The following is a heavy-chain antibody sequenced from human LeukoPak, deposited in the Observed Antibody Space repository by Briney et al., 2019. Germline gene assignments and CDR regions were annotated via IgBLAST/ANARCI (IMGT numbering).Heavy chain of an antibody. Sequence: SQTLSLTCTVSGGSISSGSYYWSWIRQPRGKGLEWIGYIYYSGSTNYNPSLKSRVTISVDTSKNQFSLKLSSVTAADTAVYYCARADYDFWSGYYRENAFDIWGQGTMVTVSS. CDR1: GGSISSGSYY. D-gene: IGHD3-3*01. CDR3: ARADYDFWSGYYRENAFDI. CDR2: IYYSGST. J-gene: IGHJ3*02. V-gene: IGHV4-61*01.